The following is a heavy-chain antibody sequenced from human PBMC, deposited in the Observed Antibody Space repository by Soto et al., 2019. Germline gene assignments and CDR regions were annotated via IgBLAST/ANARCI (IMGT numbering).Heavy chain of an antibody. CDR1: GGSISSSSYY. CDR3: ARHTLDSSYYYYYYMDV. D-gene: IGHD1-1*01. Sequence: QLQLQESGPGLVKPSETLSLTCTVSGGSISSSSYYWGWIRQPPGKGLEWIGSIYYSGSTYYNPSLKSRVTISVDTSKNQFSLKLSSVTAADTAVYYCARHTLDSSYYYYYYMDVWGKGTTVTVSS. CDR2: IYYSGST. V-gene: IGHV4-39*01. J-gene: IGHJ6*03.